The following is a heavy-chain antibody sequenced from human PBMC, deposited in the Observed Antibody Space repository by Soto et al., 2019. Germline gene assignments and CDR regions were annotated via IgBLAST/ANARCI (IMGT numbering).Heavy chain of an antibody. CDR2: ISAYNGNT. D-gene: IGHD3-22*01. Sequence: QVQLVQSGAEVKKPGASVKVSCKASGYTFTSYGISWVRQAPGQGLEWMGWISAYNGNTNYAQKLQGRVTMTTDTSTSTAYMELRSLRSEDTAVYYCARIKDYYDSSGYYYFDYWGQGTLVTVSS. CDR3: ARIKDYYDSSGYYYFDY. CDR1: GYTFTSYG. J-gene: IGHJ4*02. V-gene: IGHV1-18*01.